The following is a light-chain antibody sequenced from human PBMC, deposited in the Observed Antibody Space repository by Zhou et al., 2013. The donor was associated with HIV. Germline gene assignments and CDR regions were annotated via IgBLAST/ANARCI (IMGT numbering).Light chain of an antibody. J-gene: IGKJ2*01. CDR2: GAS. Sequence: ETVLTQSPGTLSLSPGERATLSCRASQSVSNNFLAWYQQKPGQAPRLLIYGASSLQGGVPSRFSGSGSGTDFTLTITSLQPEDFATYYCQQSYTTPYTFGQGTRLEIK. CDR3: QQSYTTPYT. CDR1: QSVSNNF. V-gene: IGKV3-20*01.